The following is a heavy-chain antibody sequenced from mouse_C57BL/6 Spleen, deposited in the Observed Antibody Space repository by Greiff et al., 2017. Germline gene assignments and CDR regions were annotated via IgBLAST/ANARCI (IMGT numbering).Heavy chain of an antibody. CDR2: IYTGNGYT. Sequence: EVQLQQSGAELVRPGSSVKMSCKASGYTFTSYGINWVKQRPGQGLEWIGYIYTGNGYTEYNEKFKGKATLTSDTSSSTAYMHLSSLTSEDSAIYFGAGSYYCSSYRYYYDMDYWGQGTSVTVSS. D-gene: IGHD1-1*01. J-gene: IGHJ4*01. CDR1: GYTFTSYG. CDR3: AGSYYCSSYRYYYDMDY. V-gene: IGHV1-58*01.